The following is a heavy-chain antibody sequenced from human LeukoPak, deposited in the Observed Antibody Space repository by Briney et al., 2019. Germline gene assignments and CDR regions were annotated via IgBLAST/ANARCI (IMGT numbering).Heavy chain of an antibody. Sequence: GGSLRLSCAASGFTFSSYSMNWIRQAPGKGLEWVSSISSSSNYIYYADSMKGRFTISRDNAKNSLYLQMNSLRAEDTAVYFCARATGYDATFDYWGQGTLVTVSS. CDR3: ARATGYDATFDY. D-gene: IGHD6-13*01. J-gene: IGHJ4*02. V-gene: IGHV3-21*01. CDR2: ISSSSNYI. CDR1: GFTFSSYS.